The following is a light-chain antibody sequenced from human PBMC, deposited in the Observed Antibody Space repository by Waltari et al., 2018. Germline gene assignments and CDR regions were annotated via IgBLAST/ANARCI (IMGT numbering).Light chain of an antibody. CDR1: QSISSY. J-gene: IGKJ1*01. CDR3: QQSYSTHRT. V-gene: IGKV1-39*01. CDR2: AAS. Sequence: IQMTQSPSSLSASVGDRVTITCRASQSISSYLNWYQQKPGKAPKLLIYAASSLQSGVPSRFSGSGSGTDFTLTISSLQPEDFATYYCQQSYSTHRTFGQGTKVEIK.